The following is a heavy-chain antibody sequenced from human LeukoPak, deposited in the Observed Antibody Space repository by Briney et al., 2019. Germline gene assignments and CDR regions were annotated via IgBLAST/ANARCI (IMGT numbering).Heavy chain of an antibody. Sequence: ASVKVSCKASGYTFTSYYIHWVRQAPGQGLEWMGIINPSGGSTSYAQKFQGRVTITADESTSTAYVELSSLRSEDTAVYYCARNDYYDSSGYYRYWGQGTLVTVSS. CDR3: ARNDYYDSSGYYRY. J-gene: IGHJ4*02. V-gene: IGHV1-46*01. CDR2: INPSGGST. CDR1: GYTFTSYY. D-gene: IGHD3-22*01.